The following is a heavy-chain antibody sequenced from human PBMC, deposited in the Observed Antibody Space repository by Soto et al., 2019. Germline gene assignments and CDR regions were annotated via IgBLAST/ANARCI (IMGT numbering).Heavy chain of an antibody. CDR2: IYTGGST. CDR3: ARAYGGNPALFDP. D-gene: IGHD4-17*01. J-gene: IGHJ5*02. Sequence: EVQLVESGGGLIQPGGSLRLSCAASGFTVSSDYMSWVRQAPGKGLEWVSVIYTGGSTYYADSVKGRFTFSRDNSKNKLYLQMSSLRAEDTAVYYCARAYGGNPALFDPWGQGTLVTVSS. V-gene: IGHV3-53*01. CDR1: GFTVSSDY.